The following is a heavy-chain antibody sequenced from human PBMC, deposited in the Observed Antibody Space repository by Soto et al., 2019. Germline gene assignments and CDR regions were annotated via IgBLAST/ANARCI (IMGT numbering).Heavy chain of an antibody. Sequence: GASVKVSCKASGGTFSSYAISWVRQAPGQGLEWMGGIIPIFGTANYAQKFQGRVTITADESTSTAYMELSNLRSEDTAVYYCARGRYTAMVTSSYYYGMDVWGQGTTVTVSS. V-gene: IGHV1-69*13. CDR3: ARGRYTAMVTSSYYYGMDV. J-gene: IGHJ6*02. D-gene: IGHD5-18*01. CDR1: GGTFSSYA. CDR2: IIPIFGTA.